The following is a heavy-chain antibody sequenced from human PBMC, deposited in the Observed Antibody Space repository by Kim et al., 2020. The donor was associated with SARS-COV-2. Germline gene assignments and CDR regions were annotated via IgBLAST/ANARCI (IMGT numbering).Heavy chain of an antibody. V-gene: IGHV3-15*01. D-gene: IGHD4-17*01. CDR2: IKSKTDGGTT. J-gene: IGHJ4*02. Sequence: GGSLRLSCAASGFTFSNAWMSWVRQAPGKGLEWVGRIKSKTDGGTTDYSAPVKGRFTISRDDSKNTLYLQMNSLKTEDTAVYYCTTVEPGYGDSQFDYWGQGTLVTVSS. CDR3: TTVEPGYGDSQFDY. CDR1: GFTFSNAW.